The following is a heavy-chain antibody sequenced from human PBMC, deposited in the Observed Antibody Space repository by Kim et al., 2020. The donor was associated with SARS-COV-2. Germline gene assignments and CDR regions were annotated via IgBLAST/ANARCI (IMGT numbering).Heavy chain of an antibody. CDR2: ISSSSSTI. V-gene: IGHV3-48*04. CDR3: ARDYYDSSGYYYVPDYWYFDL. CDR1: GFTFSSYS. Sequence: GGSLRLSCAASGFTFSSYSMNWVRQAPGKGLEWVSYISSSSSTIYYADSVKGRFTISRDNAKNSLYLQMNSLRAEDTAVYYCARDYYDSSGYYYVPDYWYFDLWGRGTLVTVSS. D-gene: IGHD3-22*01. J-gene: IGHJ2*01.